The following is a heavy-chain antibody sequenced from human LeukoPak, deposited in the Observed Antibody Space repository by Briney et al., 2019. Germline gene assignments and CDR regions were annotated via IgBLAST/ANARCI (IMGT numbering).Heavy chain of an antibody. CDR1: GASISNYY. J-gene: IGHJ4*02. CDR2: IHSSGGS. CDR3: ARLGSYHDF. V-gene: IGHV4-4*09. Sequence: SETLSLTCTVSGASISNYYWSWIRQTPERGLEWMGHIHSSGGSSYYPSLKSRLTLSIDTSRNQLSLKLPSVAAADTAVYFCARLGSYHDFWGQGALVTVSS. D-gene: IGHD1-26*01.